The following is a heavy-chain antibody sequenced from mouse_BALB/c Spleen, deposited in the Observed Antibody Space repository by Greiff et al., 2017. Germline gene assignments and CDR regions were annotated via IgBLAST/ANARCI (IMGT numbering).Heavy chain of an antibody. CDR3: ARRGITPYFDY. V-gene: IGHV5-12-2*01. Sequence: EVQGVESGGGLVQPGGSLKLSCAASGFTFSSYTMSWVRQTPEKRLEWVAYISNGGGSTYYPDTVKGRFTISRDNAKNTLYLQMSSLKSEDTAMYYCARRGITPYFDYWGQGTTLTVSS. CDR1: GFTFSSYT. D-gene: IGHD1-1*01. J-gene: IGHJ2*01. CDR2: ISNGGGST.